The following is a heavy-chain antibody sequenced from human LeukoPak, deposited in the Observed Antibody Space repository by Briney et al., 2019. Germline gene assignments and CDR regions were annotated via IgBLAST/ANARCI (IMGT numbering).Heavy chain of an antibody. CDR3: AGGNSMDV. J-gene: IGHJ6*04. D-gene: IGHD1/OR15-1a*01. Sequence: PWGSLRLSCAVSGFPFSNSWMYWVRQAPGKGLEGVANIKSDGSGISYVDSVKGRFIISRDNARNSLYLQMNSLRVEDTAVYFCAGGNSMDVWGKGTAVTVSS. CDR1: GFPFSNSW. V-gene: IGHV3-7*03. CDR2: IKSDGSGI.